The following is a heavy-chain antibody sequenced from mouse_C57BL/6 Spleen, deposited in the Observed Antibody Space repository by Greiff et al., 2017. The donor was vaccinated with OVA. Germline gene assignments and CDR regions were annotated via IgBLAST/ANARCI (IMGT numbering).Heavy chain of an antibody. Sequence: VQLQQPGAELVKPGASVKMSCKASGYTFTSYWITWVKQRPGQGLEWIGDIYPGSGSTNYNEKFKSKATLTVDTSSSTAYMQLSSLTSEDSAVYYCARWSYDSNYDDPLFAYWGQGTLVTVSA. CDR1: GYTFTSYW. CDR2: IYPGSGST. J-gene: IGHJ3*01. V-gene: IGHV1-55*01. CDR3: ARWSYDSNYDDPLFAY. D-gene: IGHD2-5*01.